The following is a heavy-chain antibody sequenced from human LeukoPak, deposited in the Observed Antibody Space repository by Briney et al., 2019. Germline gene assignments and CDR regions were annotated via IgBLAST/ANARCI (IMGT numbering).Heavy chain of an antibody. Sequence: GASVKVSCKASGYTFTGYYMHWVRQAPGQGLEWMGWINPNSGGTNYAQKLQGRVTMTTDTSTSTAYMELRSLRSDDTAVYYCARDPVAVAGPNVDYWGQGTLVTVSS. CDR2: INPNSGGT. CDR1: GYTFTGYY. V-gene: IGHV1-2*02. J-gene: IGHJ4*02. CDR3: ARDPVAVAGPNVDY. D-gene: IGHD6-19*01.